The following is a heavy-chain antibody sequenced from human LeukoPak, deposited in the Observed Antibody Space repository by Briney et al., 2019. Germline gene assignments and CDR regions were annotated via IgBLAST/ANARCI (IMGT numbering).Heavy chain of an antibody. CDR3: ASLAVAGLSEGY. D-gene: IGHD6-19*01. CDR1: GGSISSDSYY. V-gene: IGHV4-39*01. Sequence: SETLSLTCTVSGGSISSDSYYWAWIRQPPGKGLEWIASVYYSGSTYYNPSLKSRVTISVDTSRNQFSLKLSSVTAADTAVYYCASLAVAGLSEGYWGQGTLVIVSS. CDR2: VYYSGST. J-gene: IGHJ4*02.